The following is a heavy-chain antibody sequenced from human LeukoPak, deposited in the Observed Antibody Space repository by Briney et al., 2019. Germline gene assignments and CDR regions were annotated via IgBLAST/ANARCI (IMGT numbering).Heavy chain of an antibody. CDR3: ASLAVAGLSEGY. D-gene: IGHD6-19*01. CDR1: GGSISSDSYY. V-gene: IGHV4-39*01. Sequence: SETLSLTCTVSGGSISSDSYYWAWIRQPPGKGLEWIASVYYSGSTYYNPSLKSRVTISVDTSRNQFSLKLSSVTAADTAVYYCASLAVAGLSEGYWGQGTLVIVSS. CDR2: VYYSGST. J-gene: IGHJ4*02.